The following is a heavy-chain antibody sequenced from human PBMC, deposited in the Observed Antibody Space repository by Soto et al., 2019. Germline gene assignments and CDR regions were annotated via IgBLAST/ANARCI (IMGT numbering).Heavy chain of an antibody. V-gene: IGHV2-5*02. D-gene: IGHD1-26*01. CDR2: VFWDDGD. Sequence: QITLRESGPSLVKPTETLTLTCTFSGFSLTTTGVGVGWIRQPPGKALEWLAVVFWDDGDRYSPSLKSRVTLANDTSKNQVVLTVTNMDPVDTATYYCTQIYGSGSWGWYFHSWGQGTLVTVSS. CDR3: TQIYGSGSWGWYFHS. J-gene: IGHJ4*02. CDR1: GFSLTTTGVG.